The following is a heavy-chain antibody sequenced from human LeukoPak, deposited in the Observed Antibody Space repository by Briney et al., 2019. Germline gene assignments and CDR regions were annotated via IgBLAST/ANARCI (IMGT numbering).Heavy chain of an antibody. Sequence: SETLSLTCTVSGGSISHYYWSWIRQSPGKGLEWIGYIYYSGTTNYNPSLKGRVTISVDTSRNQFSLQLRSVTAADTAVYYCAREDHQTTVPEGIDVWGQGTTVIVSS. V-gene: IGHV4-59*01. CDR3: AREDHQTTVPEGIDV. CDR1: GGSISHYY. J-gene: IGHJ6*02. D-gene: IGHD4-17*01. CDR2: IYYSGTT.